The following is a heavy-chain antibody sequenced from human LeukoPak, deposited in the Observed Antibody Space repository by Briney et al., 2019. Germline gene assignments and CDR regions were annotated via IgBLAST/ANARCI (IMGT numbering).Heavy chain of an antibody. CDR2: IYYSGST. D-gene: IGHD3-16*01. CDR3: ARVIYDYDRPDAFDI. CDR1: GGSISSYY. Sequence: SETLSLTCTVSGGSISSYYWSWIRQPPGKGLEWIGYIYYSGSTNYNPSLKSRVTISVDTSKNQFSLKLSSVTAADTAVYYCARVIYDYDRPDAFDIWGHGTMVTVSS. J-gene: IGHJ3*02. V-gene: IGHV4-59*01.